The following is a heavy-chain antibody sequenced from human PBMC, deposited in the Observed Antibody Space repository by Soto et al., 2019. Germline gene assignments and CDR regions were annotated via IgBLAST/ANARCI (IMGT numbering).Heavy chain of an antibody. D-gene: IGHD5-12*01. V-gene: IGHV4-30-4*01. Sequence: SETLSLTCTVSGGSISSGDYYWSWIRQPPGKGLEWIGYIYYSGSTYYNPSLKSRVTISVDTSKNQFSLKLSSVTAADTAVYYCAREWPTNNWFDPWGQGTLVTVSS. CDR3: AREWPTNNWFDP. CDR2: IYYSGST. J-gene: IGHJ5*02. CDR1: GGSISSGDYY.